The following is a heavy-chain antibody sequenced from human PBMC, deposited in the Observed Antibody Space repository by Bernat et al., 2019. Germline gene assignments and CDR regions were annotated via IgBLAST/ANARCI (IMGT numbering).Heavy chain of an antibody. Sequence: QPQLQESGPGLVKPSETLSLTCTVSGGSIGNSNYYWGWIRQPPGKGLEWIGTIYYSGTTYYNPSLKSRVTISVDTSKNQFSLKLSSVTAADTAVYYCAGGQVIRPGDPTYFDYWGQGTLVTVSS. V-gene: IGHV4-39*01. CDR1: GGSIGNSNYY. CDR3: AGGQVIRPGDPTYFDY. D-gene: IGHD4-17*01. J-gene: IGHJ4*02. CDR2: IYYSGTT.